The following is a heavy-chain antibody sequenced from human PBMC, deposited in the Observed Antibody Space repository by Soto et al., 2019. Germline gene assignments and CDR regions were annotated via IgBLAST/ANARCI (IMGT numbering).Heavy chain of an antibody. V-gene: IGHV3-21*01. CDR3: VCFFFFNDA. CDR1: GVIFRSYS. Sequence: GGSRRHSCVGSGVIFRSYSFNLFRQSPGKGLEWVSSISGSGNSIYSADSVTGRFTFSRDNAKNSLYLKRNSLRAEETAVYYCVCFFFFNDA. D-gene: IGHD3-3*01. CDR2: ISGSGNSI. J-gene: IGHJ3*01.